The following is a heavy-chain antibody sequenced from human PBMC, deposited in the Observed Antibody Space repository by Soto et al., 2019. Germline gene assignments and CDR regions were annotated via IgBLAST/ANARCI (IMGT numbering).Heavy chain of an antibody. Sequence: GGSLRLSCAASGFTVSSNYMSWVRQAPGKGLEWVSVIYSGGSTYYADSMKGRFTISRENSKNTLYLQMNSLRAEDTAVYYCARRSGYDLTRWYYYYMDVWGKGTTVTVSS. J-gene: IGHJ6*03. CDR3: ARRSGYDLTRWYYYYMDV. CDR1: GFTVSSNY. CDR2: IYSGGST. V-gene: IGHV3-66*01. D-gene: IGHD5-12*01.